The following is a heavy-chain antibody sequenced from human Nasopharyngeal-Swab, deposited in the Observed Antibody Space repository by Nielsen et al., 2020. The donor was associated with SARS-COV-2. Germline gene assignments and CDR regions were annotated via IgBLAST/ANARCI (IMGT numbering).Heavy chain of an antibody. CDR1: GGSISSSSYY. Sequence: SETLSLTCTVSGGSISSSSYYWGWIRQPPGKGLEWIGSIYYSGSTYYNPSLKSRVTISVDTSKNQFSLKLSSVTAADTAVYYCAKTPIITMIVVVIEHWYFDLWGRDTLVTVSS. J-gene: IGHJ2*01. CDR3: AKTPIITMIVVVIEHWYFDL. V-gene: IGHV4-39*07. CDR2: IYYSGST. D-gene: IGHD3-22*01.